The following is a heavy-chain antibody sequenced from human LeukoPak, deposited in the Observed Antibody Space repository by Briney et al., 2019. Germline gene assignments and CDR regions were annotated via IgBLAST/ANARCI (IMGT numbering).Heavy chain of an antibody. D-gene: IGHD6-13*01. CDR3: ARAAVAAAAAHMDV. V-gene: IGHV4-59*01. Sequence: SETLSLTCTVSGGSISSYYWSWIRQPPGKGLEGIGYIYYSGSTNYNPSLKSRVTISVDTSKNQFSLKLSSVTAADTAVYYCARAAVAAAAAHMDVWGKGTTVTVSS. CDR2: IYYSGST. J-gene: IGHJ6*03. CDR1: GGSISSYY.